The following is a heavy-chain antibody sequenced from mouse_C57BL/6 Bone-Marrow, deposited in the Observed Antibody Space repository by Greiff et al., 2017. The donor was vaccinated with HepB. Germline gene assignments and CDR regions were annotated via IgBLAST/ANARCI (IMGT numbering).Heavy chain of an antibody. V-gene: IGHV5-4*01. Sequence: EVQLVESGGGLVKPGGSLKLSCAASGFTFSSYAMSWVRQTPEKRLEWVATISDGGSYTYYPDNVKGRFTISRDNAKNNLYLQMSHLKSEDTAMYYCARDITTVVATSGAMDYWGQGTSVTVSS. CDR2: ISDGGSYT. D-gene: IGHD1-1*01. J-gene: IGHJ4*01. CDR3: ARDITTVVATSGAMDY. CDR1: GFTFSSYA.